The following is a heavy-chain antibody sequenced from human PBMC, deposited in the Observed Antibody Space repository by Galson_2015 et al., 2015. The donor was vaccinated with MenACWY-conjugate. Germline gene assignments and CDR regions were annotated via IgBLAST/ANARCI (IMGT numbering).Heavy chain of an antibody. CDR1: GFTFSDCG. D-gene: IGHD2-15*01. CDR2: ISSGGSSI. J-gene: IGHJ4*02. CDR3: VREGGAAKEFDY. V-gene: IGHV3-11*01. Sequence: SLRLSCAASGFTFSDCGMSWIRQAPGKGLEWVSYISSGGSSINHAEFVKGRFTISRDNAKNSQYLQMNSLRAEDTAAYYCVREGGAAKEFDYWGQGTLVTVSS.